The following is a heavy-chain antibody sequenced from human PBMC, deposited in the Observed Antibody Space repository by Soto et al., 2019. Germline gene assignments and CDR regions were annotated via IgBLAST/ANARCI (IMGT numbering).Heavy chain of an antibody. CDR3: AKETTRFAVPPALDY. V-gene: IGHV3-30*18. CDR2: ISYDGRNT. J-gene: IGHJ4*02. CDR1: GYTFNNYA. D-gene: IGHD1-1*01. Sequence: HPGGSLRLSCEASGYTFNNYAMHWVRLAAGKGLEWVAGISYDGRNTFYADSVKGRFTISRDNSKNTLSLQMNSLRAEDTAVYYCAKETTRFAVPPALDYWGQGTLVTVSS.